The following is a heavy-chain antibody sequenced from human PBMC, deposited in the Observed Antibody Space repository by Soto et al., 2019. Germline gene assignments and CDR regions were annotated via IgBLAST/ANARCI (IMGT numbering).Heavy chain of an antibody. CDR1: GGSISSYY. V-gene: IGHV4-59*01. CDR3: ARLREYSSSDFDY. D-gene: IGHD6-6*01. J-gene: IGHJ4*02. Sequence: SETLSLTCTVSGGSISSYYWSWIRQHPGKGLEWIGYIYYSGSTNYNPSLKSRVTISVDTSKNQFSLKLSSVTAADTAVYYCARLREYSSSDFDYWGQGTLVTVSS. CDR2: IYYSGST.